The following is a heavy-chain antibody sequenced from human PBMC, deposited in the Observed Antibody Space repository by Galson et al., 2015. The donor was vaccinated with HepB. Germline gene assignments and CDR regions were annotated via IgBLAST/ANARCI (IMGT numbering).Heavy chain of an antibody. CDR2: TDGSGDRT. Sequence: SLRLSCAASGFTFRIYGMRWVRQAPGKGLEWVSGTDGSGDRTEYADSVQGRFIVSRDNSKNTLYLQISGLRVEDTAKYYCVKDVGRDLFGPGAWGQGTLVTVSS. J-gene: IGHJ5*02. D-gene: IGHD3-10*01. CDR3: VKDVGRDLFGPGA. CDR1: GFTFRIYG. V-gene: IGHV3-23*01.